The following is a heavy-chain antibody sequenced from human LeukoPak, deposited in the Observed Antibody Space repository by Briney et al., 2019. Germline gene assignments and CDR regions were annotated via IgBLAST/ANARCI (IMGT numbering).Heavy chain of an antibody. CDR3: ASGKDSGYDLGDY. D-gene: IGHD5-12*01. V-gene: IGHV3-11*06. CDR2: ISSSSSYT. CDR1: GFTFSDYY. Sequence: GSLRLSCAATGFTFSDYYMSWIRQAPGKGLEWVSYISSSSSYTNYADSVKGRFTISRDNAKNSLYLQMNSLRAEDTAVYYCASGKDSGYDLGDYWGQGTLVTVSS. J-gene: IGHJ4*02.